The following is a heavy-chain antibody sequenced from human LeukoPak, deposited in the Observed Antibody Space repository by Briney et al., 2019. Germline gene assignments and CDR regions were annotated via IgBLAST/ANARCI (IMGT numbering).Heavy chain of an antibody. CDR2: IYHSGST. CDR3: ARRKPNVLEWPPLDAFDI. J-gene: IGHJ3*02. Sequence: SETLSLTCAVSGYSISSGHYWGWIRQPPGKGLEWIGSIYHSGSTYYNPSLKSRVTISVDTSKNQFSLKLSSVTAADTAVYYCARRKPNVLEWPPLDAFDIWGQGTMVTVSS. CDR1: GYSISSGHY. V-gene: IGHV4-38-2*01. D-gene: IGHD3-3*01.